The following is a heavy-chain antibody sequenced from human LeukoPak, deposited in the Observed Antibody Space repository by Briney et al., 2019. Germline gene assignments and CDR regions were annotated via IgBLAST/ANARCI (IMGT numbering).Heavy chain of an antibody. CDR1: GFTFSTYE. V-gene: IGHV3-48*03. Sequence: TGGSLRLSCAASGFTFSTYEMNWVRQAPGKGLEWVSYISSSGSPIYYADSVKGRFTISRDNAKNSLYLQMNSLRAEDTAVYYCARDPMVRGNDAFDIWGQGTMVTVSS. J-gene: IGHJ3*02. CDR2: ISSSGSPI. CDR3: ARDPMVRGNDAFDI. D-gene: IGHD3-10*01.